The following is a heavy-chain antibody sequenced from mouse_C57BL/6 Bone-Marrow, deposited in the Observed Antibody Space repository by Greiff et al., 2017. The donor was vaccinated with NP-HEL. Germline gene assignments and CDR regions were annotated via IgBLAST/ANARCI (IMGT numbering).Heavy chain of an antibody. V-gene: IGHV5-4*01. CDR1: GFTFSSYA. D-gene: IGHD2-3*01. Sequence: EVKLMESGGGLVKPGVSLKLSCAASGFTFSSYAMSWVRQTPEKRLEWVATISDGGSYTYYPDNVKGRFTISRDNAKNNLYLQMSHLKSEDTAMYYCAREGGYDGYYGWYFDVWGTGTTVTVSS. CDR2: ISDGGSYT. CDR3: AREGGYDGYYGWYFDV. J-gene: IGHJ1*03.